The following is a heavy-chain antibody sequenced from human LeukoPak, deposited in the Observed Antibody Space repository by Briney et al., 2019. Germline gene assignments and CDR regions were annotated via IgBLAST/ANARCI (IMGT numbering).Heavy chain of an antibody. CDR2: LSGSGGGT. D-gene: IGHD3-10*01. CDR3: AKRGVVIRVFLVGFHKEAYYFDS. V-gene: IGHV3-23*01. CDR1: GITLSNYG. J-gene: IGHJ4*02. Sequence: GGSLRLSCAVSGITLSNYGMGWVRQAPGKGLERVAGLSGSGGGTNYADSVQGRFTISRDNPKNTLYLQMNSLRAEDTAVYFCAKRGVVIRVFLVGFHKEAYYFDSWGQGALVTVSS.